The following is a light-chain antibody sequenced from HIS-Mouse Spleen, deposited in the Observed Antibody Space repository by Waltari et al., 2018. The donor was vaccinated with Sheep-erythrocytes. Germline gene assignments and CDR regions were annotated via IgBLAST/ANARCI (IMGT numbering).Light chain of an antibody. CDR2: AAS. Sequence: DIQMTQSPSSLSASVVDRVTITCRTSQSISSYLNWYQQKPGKAPKLLIYAASSLQSGVPSRLSGSGAGTDVTLTISSLQPEDFATYYCQQSDSTPRTFGQGTKVEIK. J-gene: IGKJ1*01. CDR3: QQSDSTPRT. V-gene: IGKV1-39*01. CDR1: QSISSY.